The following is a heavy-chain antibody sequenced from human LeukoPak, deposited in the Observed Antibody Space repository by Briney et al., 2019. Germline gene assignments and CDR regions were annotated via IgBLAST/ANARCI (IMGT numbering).Heavy chain of an antibody. CDR3: AREGYSSGWAIPYYYYYTDV. Sequence: SETLSLTLTVSVGSLSSYLWSWIGQPAGKGLEGIGRIYTSGSTKYNPSLQSRVPMSVDTSKNQFSLKLSSVTAVDTDVYYCAREGYSSGWAIPYYYYYTDVWGKGTTVTISS. CDR1: VGSLSSYL. V-gene: IGHV4-4*07. J-gene: IGHJ6*03. D-gene: IGHD6-19*01. CDR2: IYTSGST.